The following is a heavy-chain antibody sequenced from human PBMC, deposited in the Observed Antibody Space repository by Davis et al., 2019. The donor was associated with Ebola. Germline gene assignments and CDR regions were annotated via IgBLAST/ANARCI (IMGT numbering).Heavy chain of an antibody. D-gene: IGHD6-13*01. J-gene: IGHJ3*02. V-gene: IGHV1-2*02. Sequence: ASVKVSCKASGYTFTGYYMHWVRQAPGQGLEWMGWINPNSGGTNYAQKFQGRVTMTRNTSISTAYMELSSLRSEDTAVYYCARGSSSWYRVGGAFDIWGQGTMVTVSS. CDR1: GYTFTGYY. CDR2: INPNSGGT. CDR3: ARGSSSWYRVGGAFDI.